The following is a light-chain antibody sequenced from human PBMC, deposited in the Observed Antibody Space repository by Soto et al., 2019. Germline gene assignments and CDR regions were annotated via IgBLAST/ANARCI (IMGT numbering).Light chain of an antibody. CDR1: QSISTY. V-gene: IGKV1-39*01. CDR2: AAS. CDR3: QQSFRTLVT. Sequence: DIPMTQSPSSLSASVGDRVTITCRASQSISTYLNWYQQKPGKAPKLLIYAASSLQSGVPSRFSGSGSGTDFTLTINNLQPDDFATYYCQQSFRTLVTFGQGTRLEIK. J-gene: IGKJ5*01.